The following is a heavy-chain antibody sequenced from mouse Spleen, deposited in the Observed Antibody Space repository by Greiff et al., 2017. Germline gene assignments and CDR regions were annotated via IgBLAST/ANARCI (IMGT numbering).Heavy chain of an antibody. CDR2: IWSGGST. J-gene: IGHJ1*01. Sequence: QVQLKESGPGLVQPSQSLSITCTVSGFSLTSYGVHWVRQSPGKGLEWLGVIWSGGSTDYNAAFISRLSISKDNSKSQVFFKMNSLQADDTAIYYCARNMITTAYWYFDVWGAGTTVTVSS. V-gene: IGHV2-2*01. CDR3: ARNMITTAYWYFDV. D-gene: IGHD2-4*01. CDR1: GFSLTSYG.